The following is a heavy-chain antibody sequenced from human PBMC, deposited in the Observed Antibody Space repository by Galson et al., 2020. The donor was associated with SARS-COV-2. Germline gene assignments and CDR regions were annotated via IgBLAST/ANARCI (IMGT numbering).Heavy chain of an antibody. Sequence: ASVKVSCKASGYTFTSYAINWVRQAPGQGLEWMGWISAYSGETNSAQRFQGRLTMTTDTSTNTGYMELRSLSSDDTAVYYCARDIYYGSGIFDYWGQGTLVTVFS. CDR1: GYTFTSYA. J-gene: IGHJ4*02. D-gene: IGHD3-10*01. CDR3: ARDIYYGSGIFDY. CDR2: ISAYSGET. V-gene: IGHV1-18*01.